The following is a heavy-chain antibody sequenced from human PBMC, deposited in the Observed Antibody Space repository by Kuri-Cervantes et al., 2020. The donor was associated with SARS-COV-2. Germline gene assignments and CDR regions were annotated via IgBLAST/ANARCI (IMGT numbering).Heavy chain of an antibody. CDR2: ISGSGGST. D-gene: IGHD3-3*01. CDR3: TRLDFWSGYYIES. V-gene: IGHV3-23*01. CDR1: GFTFSSYA. Sequence: GGSLRLSCAASGFTFSSYAMSWVRQAPGKGLEWVSAISGSGGSTYYADSVKGRFTISRDNSKNTLYLQMNSLRAEDTAVYYCTRLDFWSGYYIESWGQGNLVTVSS. J-gene: IGHJ4*02.